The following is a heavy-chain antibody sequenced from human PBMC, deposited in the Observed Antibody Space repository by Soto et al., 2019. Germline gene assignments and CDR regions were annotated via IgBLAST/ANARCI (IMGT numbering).Heavy chain of an antibody. D-gene: IGHD1-26*01. V-gene: IGHV1-18*01. CDR1: GYTFTSFG. CDR3: ARDLLVQGSRAGF. Sequence: ASVKVSCKSSGYTFTSFGLAWVRQAHGQGLDWMGWINTYNGDTNYARSLQGRVTMTEETSTSTAEMELSSPAAGDTALYYWARDLLVQGSRAGFWSQGALVTVSS. CDR2: INTYNGDT. J-gene: IGHJ4*02.